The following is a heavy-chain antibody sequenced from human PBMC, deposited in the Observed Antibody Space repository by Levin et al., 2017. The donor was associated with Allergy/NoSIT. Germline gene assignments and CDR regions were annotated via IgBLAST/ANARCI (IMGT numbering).Heavy chain of an antibody. D-gene: IGHD3-16*02. CDR3: ARGGPQPRYDYVWGSYRFSRYFDY. J-gene: IGHJ4*02. Sequence: GESLKISCAASGFTVSSNYMSWVRQAPGKGLEWVSVIYSGGSTYYADSVKGRFTISRDNSKNTLYLQMNSLRAEDTAVYYCARGGPQPRYDYVWGSYRFSRYFDYWGQGTLVTVSS. CDR2: IYSGGST. CDR1: GFTVSSNY. V-gene: IGHV3-53*01.